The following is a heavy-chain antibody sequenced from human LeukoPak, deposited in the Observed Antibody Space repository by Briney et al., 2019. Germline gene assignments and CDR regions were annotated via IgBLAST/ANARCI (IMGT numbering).Heavy chain of an antibody. CDR2: ISGSGGST. Sequence: QTGGSLRLSCAASGFTFSSYAMSWVRQAPGTGLEWVSAISGSGGSTYYADSVKGRFTISRDNSKNTLYLQMNSLRAEDTAVYYCAKAGYSSGWSNWGQGTLVTVSS. CDR3: AKAGYSSGWSN. V-gene: IGHV3-23*01. D-gene: IGHD6-19*01. CDR1: GFTFSSYA. J-gene: IGHJ4*02.